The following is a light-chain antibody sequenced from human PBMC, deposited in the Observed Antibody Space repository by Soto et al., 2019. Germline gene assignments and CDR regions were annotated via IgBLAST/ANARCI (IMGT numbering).Light chain of an antibody. CDR2: GAS. Sequence: EIVLTQSPGTLSLSPGERATLSCRASHSVSSSYLAWYQQKPGQAPRLLIYGASSRATGIPDRFSGSGSGTDFTLIISRLEPEDFAVYYCQQYGSSPQTFGQGTKVEIK. V-gene: IGKV3-20*01. J-gene: IGKJ1*01. CDR3: QQYGSSPQT. CDR1: HSVSSSY.